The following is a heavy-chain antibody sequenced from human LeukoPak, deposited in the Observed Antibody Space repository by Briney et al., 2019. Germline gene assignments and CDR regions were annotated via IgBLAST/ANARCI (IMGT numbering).Heavy chain of an antibody. CDR1: GGSISSSSYY. V-gene: IGHV4-39*01. Sequence: YPSETLSLTCTVSGGSISSSSYYWGWIRQPPGKGLEWIGSIYYSGSTYYNPSLKSRVTISVDTSKNQFSLKLSSVTAADTAVYYCARQNNWGTYYFDYWGQGTLVTVSS. CDR2: IYYSGST. CDR3: ARQNNWGTYYFDY. J-gene: IGHJ4*02. D-gene: IGHD7-27*01.